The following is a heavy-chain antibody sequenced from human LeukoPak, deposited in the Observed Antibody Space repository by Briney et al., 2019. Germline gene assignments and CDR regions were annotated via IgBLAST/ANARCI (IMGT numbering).Heavy chain of an antibody. J-gene: IGHJ4*02. Sequence: PSETLSLTCTVSGGSISSGSYYWSWIRQPAGKGLEWIGRIYTSGSTNYNPSLKSRVTISIDTSKNQFSLKLSSVTAADTAVYYCARGWSGFDPFDYWGQGTLVTASS. CDR2: IYTSGST. CDR1: GGSISSGSYY. CDR3: ARGWSGFDPFDY. D-gene: IGHD3-3*01. V-gene: IGHV4-61*02.